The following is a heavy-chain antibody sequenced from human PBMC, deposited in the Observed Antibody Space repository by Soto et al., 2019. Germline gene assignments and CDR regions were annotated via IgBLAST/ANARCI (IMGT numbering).Heavy chain of an antibody. CDR3: ARGRSSTSPYPIGY. D-gene: IGHD2-2*01. CDR2: IYYSGST. V-gene: IGHV4-31*03. Sequence: QVQLQESGPGLVKPSQTLSLTCTVSGGSISSGGYYWSWIRQHPGKGLEWIGYIYYSGSTSYNPSLQSRVTISADTSKNQFSLKLSSVTAAATAVYYCARGRSSTSPYPIGYWGQGTLVTVSS. CDR1: GGSISSGGYY. J-gene: IGHJ4*02.